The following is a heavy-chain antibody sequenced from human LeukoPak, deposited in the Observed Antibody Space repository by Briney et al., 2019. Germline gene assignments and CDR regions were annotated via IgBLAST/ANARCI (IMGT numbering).Heavy chain of an antibody. CDR3: ARDIAVARHYDY. Sequence: SETLSLTCAVYGGSFSGYYWSWIRQPPGKGLEWIGEINHSGSTNYNLSLKSRVTISVDTSKNQFSLKLSSVTAADTAVYYCARDIAVARHYDYWGQGTLVTVSS. D-gene: IGHD6-19*01. CDR1: GGSFSGYY. CDR2: INHSGST. J-gene: IGHJ4*02. V-gene: IGHV4-34*01.